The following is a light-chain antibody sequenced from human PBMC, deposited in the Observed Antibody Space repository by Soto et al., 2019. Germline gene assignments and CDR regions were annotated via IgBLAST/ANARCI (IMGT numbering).Light chain of an antibody. CDR1: PSVISSY. CDR2: GAS. CDR3: QQYGRSPPLT. J-gene: IGKJ4*01. V-gene: IGKV3-20*01. Sequence: EIGLTQSPGTLSLSPGERATLSCRSSPSVISSYLAWYQQKYGQAPRLLIVGASSRATGIPDRFSGSGPGTAFTFTSRRQEPEYFGVYSCQQYGRSPPLTFGGGTNVEI.